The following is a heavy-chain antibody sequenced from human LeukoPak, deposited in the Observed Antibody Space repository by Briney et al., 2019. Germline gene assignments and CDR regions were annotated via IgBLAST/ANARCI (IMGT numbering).Heavy chain of an antibody. Sequence: GESLKGSCQGSGYSFTTYWIGWVRQMPGKGLEWMGNIYPGDSDTRYSPSFKGQVTISADKSISTAYLQWSSLKASDTAMYYCARREAAAGTWWFDPWGQGTLVTVSS. CDR3: ARREAAAGTWWFDP. D-gene: IGHD6-13*01. CDR2: IYPGDSDT. CDR1: GYSFTTYW. J-gene: IGHJ5*02. V-gene: IGHV5-51*01.